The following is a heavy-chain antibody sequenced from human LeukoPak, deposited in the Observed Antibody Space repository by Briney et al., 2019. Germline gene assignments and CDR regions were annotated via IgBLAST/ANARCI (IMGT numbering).Heavy chain of an antibody. CDR1: GFSLSTSGVG. J-gene: IGHJ5*02. Sequence: SGPTLVKPTQTLTLTCTFSGFSLSTSGVGVGWIRQPPGKALEWLALIYWDDDKRYSPSLKSRLTITKDTSKNQVVLTMTNMDPVDTATYYCAHSRIVYLGLPTLEYNWLDPWGQGTLVTVSS. CDR3: AHSRIVYLGLPTLEYNWLDP. V-gene: IGHV2-5*02. CDR2: IYWDDDK. D-gene: IGHD1-26*01.